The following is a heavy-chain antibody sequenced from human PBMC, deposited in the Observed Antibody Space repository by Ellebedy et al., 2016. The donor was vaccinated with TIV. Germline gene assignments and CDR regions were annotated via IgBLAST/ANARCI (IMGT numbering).Heavy chain of an antibody. CDR1: GFTFSSYW. J-gene: IGHJ4*02. D-gene: IGHD6-6*01. CDR2: INSDGSST. V-gene: IGHV3-74*01. CDR3: LKGSSALTPYDY. Sequence: GESLKISCAASGFTFSSYWMHWVRQAPGKGLVWVSRINSDGSSTIYADSVKGRFTISRDNSKNTLYLQMSSLRAEDTAVYYCLKGSSALTPYDYWGQGTLVTVSS.